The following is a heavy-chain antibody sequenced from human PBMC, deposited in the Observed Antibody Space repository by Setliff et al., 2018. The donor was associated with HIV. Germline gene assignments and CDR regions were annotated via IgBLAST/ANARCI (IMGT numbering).Heavy chain of an antibody. CDR1: GGSFSGYY. D-gene: IGHD6-13*01. CDR2: IDHSGST. V-gene: IGHV4-34*01. J-gene: IGHJ3*02. CDR3: ATVDGTRYLDYWGQGKLRSSWYAHHDAFDI. Sequence: SSETLSLTCAVYGGSFSGYYWSWIRQPPGKGLEWIGEIDHSGSTNYNPSLKSRVTISVDTSKNQFSLKLSSVTAADTAVYYCATVDGTRYLDYWGQGKLRSSWYAHHDAFDIWGQGTMVTVS.